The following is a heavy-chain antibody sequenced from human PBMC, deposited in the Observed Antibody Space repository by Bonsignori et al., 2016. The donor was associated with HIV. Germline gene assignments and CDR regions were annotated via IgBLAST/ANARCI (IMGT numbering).Heavy chain of an antibody. CDR3: ASPGPTLVWNAFDI. J-gene: IGHJ3*02. D-gene: IGHD3-10*01. CDR2: ISYDGSNK. V-gene: IGHV3-30-3*01. Sequence: WIRQPPGKGLEWVAVISYDGSNKYYADSVKGRFTISRDNSKNTLYLQMNSLRAEDTAVYYCASPGPTLVWNAFDIWGQGTMVTVSS.